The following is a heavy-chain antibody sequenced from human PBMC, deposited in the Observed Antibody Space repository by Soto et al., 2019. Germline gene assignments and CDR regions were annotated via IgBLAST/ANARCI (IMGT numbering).Heavy chain of an antibody. CDR3: ARVWYSSSWYYFDY. D-gene: IGHD6-13*01. CDR2: IYSGGST. CDR1: GFTFRSYA. Sequence: SCAAAGFTFRSYAMSWVLQAPGKGLEWVSVIYSGGSTYYADSVKGRFTISRDNSKNTLYLQMNSLRAEDTAVYYCARVWYSSSWYYFDYWGQGTLVTVSS. J-gene: IGHJ4*02. V-gene: IGHV3-66*01.